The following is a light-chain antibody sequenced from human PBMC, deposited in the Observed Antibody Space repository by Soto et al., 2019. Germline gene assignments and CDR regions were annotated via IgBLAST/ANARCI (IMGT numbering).Light chain of an antibody. CDR2: EVT. V-gene: IGLV2-8*01. Sequence: QSALTQPPSASGSPGRSVTISCTGTSSDVGGYDYVSWFQQHPGKAPKLIIYEVTKRPSGVPDRFSASKSGNTASLTVSWLQAEDEADYYCSSFVAGNNYWVFGGGTKLTVL. J-gene: IGLJ3*02. CDR3: SSFVAGNNYWV. CDR1: SSDVGGYDY.